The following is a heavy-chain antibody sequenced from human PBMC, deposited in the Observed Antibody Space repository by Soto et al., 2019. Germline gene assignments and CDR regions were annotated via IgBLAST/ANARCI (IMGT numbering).Heavy chain of an antibody. D-gene: IGHD5-12*01. CDR1: GFTFSSYG. CDR2: ISYDGSNK. V-gene: IGHV3-30*18. Sequence: GGSLRLSCAASGFTFSSYGMHWVRQAPGKGLEWVAVISYDGSNKYYADSVKGRFTISRDNSKNTLYLQMNSLRAEDTAVYYCAKEDGEYSGYDSFSFDYWGQGTLVTVSS. CDR3: AKEDGEYSGYDSFSFDY. J-gene: IGHJ4*02.